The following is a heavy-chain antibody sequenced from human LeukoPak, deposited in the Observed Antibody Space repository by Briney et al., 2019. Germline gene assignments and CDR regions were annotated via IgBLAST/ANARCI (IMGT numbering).Heavy chain of an antibody. V-gene: IGHV4-59*01. CDR3: ARAPTGSYGPTDY. J-gene: IGHJ4*02. D-gene: IGHD3-10*01. CDR2: IYGGST. CDR1: GGSINNYY. Sequence: SETLSLTCTVSGGSINNYYWSWIRQPPGKGLEWIGYIYGGSTNHSPSLKSRVTISIDTSKNQFSLKLSSVTAADTAVYYCARAPTGSYGPTDYWGQGTLVTVSS.